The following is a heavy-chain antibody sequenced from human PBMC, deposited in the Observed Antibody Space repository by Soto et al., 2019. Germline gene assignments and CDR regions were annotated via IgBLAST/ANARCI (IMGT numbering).Heavy chain of an antibody. CDR3: ANDYDILTGPYYYYYGMDV. V-gene: IGHV3-23*01. J-gene: IGHJ6*02. CDR1: GFTFSSYA. Sequence: GGSLRLSCAASGFTFSSYAMSWVRQAPGKGLEWVSAISGSGCSTYYADSVKGRFTISRDNSKNTLYLQMNSLRAEDTAVYYCANDYDILTGPYYYYYGMDVWGQGTTVTVSS. D-gene: IGHD3-9*01. CDR2: ISGSGCST.